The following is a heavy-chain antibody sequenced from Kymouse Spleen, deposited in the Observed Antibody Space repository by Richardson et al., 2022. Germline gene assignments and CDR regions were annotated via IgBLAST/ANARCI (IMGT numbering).Heavy chain of an antibody. CDR3: ARGGYYDILTGYSLFDY. D-gene: IGHD3-9*01. CDR2: ISSSSSTI. V-gene: IGHV3-48*02. CDR1: GFTFSSYS. Sequence: EVQLVESGGGLVQPGGSLRLSCAASGFTFSSYSMNWVRQAPGKGLEWVSYISSSSSTIYYADSVKGRFTISRDNAKNSLYLQMNSLRDEDTAVYYCARGGYYDILTGYSLFDYWGQGTLVTVSS. J-gene: IGHJ4*02.